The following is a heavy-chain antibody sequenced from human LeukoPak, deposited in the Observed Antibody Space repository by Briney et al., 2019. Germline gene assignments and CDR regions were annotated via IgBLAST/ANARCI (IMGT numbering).Heavy chain of an antibody. CDR2: VYYSGST. CDR1: GDSISSSTYY. V-gene: IGHV4-39*07. Sequence: SETLSLTCTVSGDSISSSTYYWGWIRQPPGKGLEWIGTVYYSGSTYYNPSLKSRVTISVDTSKNPFSLKLSSVTAADTAVYYCARNLAGHFGGFYFDDWGQGTLVTVSS. CDR3: ARNLAGHFGGFYFDD. J-gene: IGHJ4*02. D-gene: IGHD2-21*01.